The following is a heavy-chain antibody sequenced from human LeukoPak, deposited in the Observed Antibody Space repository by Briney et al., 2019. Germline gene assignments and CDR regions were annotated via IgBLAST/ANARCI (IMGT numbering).Heavy chain of an antibody. V-gene: IGHV3-23*01. CDR1: GFTFSSYA. CDR2: ISGSGGST. J-gene: IGHJ4*02. Sequence: GGSLRLSCAASGFTFSSYAMSWVRQAPGKGLEWVSAISGSGGSTYYADSVKGRFTISRDNSKNTLYLQMNSLRAEDTAVYYCARVWYCSSTSCSYYFDYWGQGTLVTVSS. D-gene: IGHD2-2*01. CDR3: ARVWYCSSTSCSYYFDY.